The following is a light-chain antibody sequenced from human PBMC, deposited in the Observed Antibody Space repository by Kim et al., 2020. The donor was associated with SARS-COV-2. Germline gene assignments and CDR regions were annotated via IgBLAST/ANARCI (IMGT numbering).Light chain of an antibody. CDR3: QERSKWPRRT. V-gene: IGKV3-11*01. J-gene: IGKJ1*01. CDR2: DAP. CDR1: AGVSNE. Sequence: SPGVRSTLSGRAHAGVSNELALYEDKAGRSHCLIIADAPTWAPGIPGRFSGRGSETDLTLRISSLEPEDWAVYYCQERSKWPRRTFGQGTKL.